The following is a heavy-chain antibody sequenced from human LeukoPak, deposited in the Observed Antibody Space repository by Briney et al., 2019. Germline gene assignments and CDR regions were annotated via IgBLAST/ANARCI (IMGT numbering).Heavy chain of an antibody. V-gene: IGHV5-10-1*01. CDR3: ARHVVDDYSGYWFDP. Sequence: PGESLKISCKGSGYSFTSYWISWVRQMPGKGLEWMGRIDPSDSYTNYSPSFQGHVTISADKSISTAYPQWSSLKASDTAMYYCARHVVDDYSGYWFDPWGQGTLVTVSS. J-gene: IGHJ5*02. CDR2: IDPSDSYT. CDR1: GYSFTSYW. D-gene: IGHD5-12*01.